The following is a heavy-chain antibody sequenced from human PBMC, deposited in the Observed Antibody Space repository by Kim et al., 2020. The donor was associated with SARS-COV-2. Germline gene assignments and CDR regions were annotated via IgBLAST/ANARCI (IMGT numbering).Heavy chain of an antibody. V-gene: IGHV3-23*01. CDR3: TRRAVPVPATSGPHFDH. D-gene: IGHD1-1*01. Sequence: GGSLRLSCAASGFTFSSYAFHWVRQAPGKALEWVSGTSISGDTSHYADSVKGRFTISRANPKNTLYLQMNSLRPEATAAAYCTRRAVPVPATSGPHFDHCGQGMLATVYS. CDR2: TSISGDTS. J-gene: IGHJ4*02. CDR1: GFTFSSYA.